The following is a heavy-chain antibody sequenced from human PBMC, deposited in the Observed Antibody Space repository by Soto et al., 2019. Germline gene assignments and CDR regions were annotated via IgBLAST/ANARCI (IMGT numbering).Heavy chain of an antibody. D-gene: IGHD3-16*01. J-gene: IGHJ1*01. CDR1: GFNFNTAW. V-gene: IGHV3-15*07. Sequence: EAHMAESGGGLVEPGGSQRLSCAASGFNFNTAWMNWVRQAPGRGLEWVGRIKGKTEGETTDYAAPVKGRFTISRDNSQKTVYLQMNSLKTEDTAVYFCASSPDCSECYDGEYFQLWCQGTLVTVSS. CDR2: IKGKTEGETT. CDR3: ASSPDCSECYDGEYFQL.